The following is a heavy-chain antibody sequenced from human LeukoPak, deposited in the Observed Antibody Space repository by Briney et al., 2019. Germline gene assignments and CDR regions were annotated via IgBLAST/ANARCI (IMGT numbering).Heavy chain of an antibody. CDR3: ARAAAPTYFFDY. CDR1: GYSISSEDY. Sequence: SETLSLTCTVSGYSISSEDYWGWIRQTPGKGLEWIGSFYHRGSYYNPSLKSRITLLLDMSKNQFSLKLSSVTAADTAVFYCARAAAPTYFFDYWGQGTLVTVSS. D-gene: IGHD6-13*01. J-gene: IGHJ4*02. CDR2: FYHRGS. V-gene: IGHV4-38-2*02.